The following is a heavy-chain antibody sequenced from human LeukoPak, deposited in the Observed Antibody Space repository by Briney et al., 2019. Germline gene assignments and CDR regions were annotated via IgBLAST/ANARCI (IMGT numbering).Heavy chain of an antibody. D-gene: IGHD3-10*01. J-gene: IGHJ5*02. CDR3: ARDSGTTGEVKFDP. CDR1: DGSFSGYY. Sequence: SETLSLTCAVYDGSFSGYYCSWIRQPAGKGLEWIGRIYSSGSTDYNPSLKSRVTMSVDTSKNKFSLKLSSVTAADTAVYYCARDSGTTGEVKFDPWGQGTLVTVSS. V-gene: IGHV4-4*07. CDR2: IYSSGST.